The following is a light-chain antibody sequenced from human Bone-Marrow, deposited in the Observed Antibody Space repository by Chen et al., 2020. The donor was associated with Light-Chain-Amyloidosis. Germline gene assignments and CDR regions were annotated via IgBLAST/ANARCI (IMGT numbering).Light chain of an antibody. V-gene: IGKV1-27*01. J-gene: IGKJ2*04. CDR1: QDIENY. Sequence: DIQMTQSPSSLSASVGDRVTITCRASQDIENYLAWYQQRPGQVPKLLINSASNLQSGVPSRFRGSGSGTDFTLTISSMQPEDVATYYCQKHNYAPCSFGQGTKLEIK. CDR2: SAS. CDR3: QKHNYAPCS.